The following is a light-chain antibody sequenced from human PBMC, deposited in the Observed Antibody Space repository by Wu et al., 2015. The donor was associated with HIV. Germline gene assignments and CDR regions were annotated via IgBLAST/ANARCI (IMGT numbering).Light chain of an antibody. J-gene: IGKJ1*01. CDR1: QGISDF. CDR3: QQYNSEST. V-gene: IGKV1-27*01. CDR2: AAS. Sequence: DIQMTQSPSSLSASVGDRVTITCRASQGISDFLAWYQQKPGKPPKVLIYAASTLQSGVPSRFSGSGSGTDFTLTISGLRPEDFATYYCQQYNSESTFGQGTKVEIK.